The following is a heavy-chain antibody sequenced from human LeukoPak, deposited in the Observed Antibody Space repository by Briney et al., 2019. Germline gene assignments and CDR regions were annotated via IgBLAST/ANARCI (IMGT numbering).Heavy chain of an antibody. CDR1: GFAFSSYA. D-gene: IGHD3-10*01. J-gene: IGHJ4*02. Sequence: SGGSLRLSFAASGFAFSSYAMSWVRQAPGKGLEWVSAISGSGGSTYYADSVKGRFTISRDNSKNTLYLQMNSLRAEDTAVYYCAKDRTWFGELPLLGWGQGTLVTVSS. CDR3: AKDRTWFGELPLLG. V-gene: IGHV3-23*01. CDR2: ISGSGGST.